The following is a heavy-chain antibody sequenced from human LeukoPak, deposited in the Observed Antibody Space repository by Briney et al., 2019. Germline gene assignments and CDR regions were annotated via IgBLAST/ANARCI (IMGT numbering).Heavy chain of an antibody. Sequence: GGSLRLSCAASGFTFSSYGMHWVRQAPGKGLEWVAFIRYDGSNKYYADSVKGRFTISRDNSKNTLYPQMNCLRAEDTAVYYCAKDQYYYGSGSSLDYWGQGTLVTVSS. CDR3: AKDQYYYGSGSSLDY. D-gene: IGHD3-10*01. V-gene: IGHV3-30*02. CDR2: IRYDGSNK. CDR1: GFTFSSYG. J-gene: IGHJ4*02.